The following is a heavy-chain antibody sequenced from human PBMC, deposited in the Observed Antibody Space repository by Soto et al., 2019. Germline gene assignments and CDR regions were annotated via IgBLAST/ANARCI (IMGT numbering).Heavy chain of an antibody. CDR3: AQIGGHYYDSSGYPPFDY. D-gene: IGHD3-22*01. Sequence: QVQLVQSGAEVKKPGSSVKVSCKASGGTFSSYAISWVRQAPGQGLEWMGGIIPIFGTANYAQKFQGRVTITADESTSTAYMALSSLRSEDTAVYYCAQIGGHYYDSSGYPPFDYWGQGTLVTVSS. CDR1: GGTFSSYA. J-gene: IGHJ4*02. CDR2: IIPIFGTA. V-gene: IGHV1-69*01.